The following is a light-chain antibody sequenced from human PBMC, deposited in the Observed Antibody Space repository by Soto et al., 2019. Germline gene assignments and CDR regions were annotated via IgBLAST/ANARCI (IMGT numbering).Light chain of an antibody. CDR3: LQYDILPT. J-gene: IGKJ2*01. CDR1: QDIRNF. V-gene: IGKV1-33*01. CDR2: DAS. Sequence: DIQMTQSPSSLSASVGDRVTITCQASQDIRNFLNWYQQKPGKAPKLLIYDASNLETGVPSRFSGSGSGTDFTFTIISLQPEDIATYYCLQYDILPTFGQGTKLEIK.